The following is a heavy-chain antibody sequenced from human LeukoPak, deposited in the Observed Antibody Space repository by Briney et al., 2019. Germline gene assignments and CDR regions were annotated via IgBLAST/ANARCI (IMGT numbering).Heavy chain of an antibody. J-gene: IGHJ3*02. CDR2: ISGSGGST. Sequence: PGGSLRLSCAASGFTFSSYGMSWVRQAPGKGLEWVSAISGSGGSTYYADSVKGRFTISRDNSKNTLYLQMNSLRAEDTAVYYCAKARIYYSDAFDIWGQGTMVTVSS. CDR1: GFTFSSYG. D-gene: IGHD3-22*01. V-gene: IGHV3-23*01. CDR3: AKARIYYSDAFDI.